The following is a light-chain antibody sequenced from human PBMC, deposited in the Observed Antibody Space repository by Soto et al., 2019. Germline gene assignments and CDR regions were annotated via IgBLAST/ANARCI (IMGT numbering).Light chain of an antibody. Sequence: QSVLTQPASVSGSPGQSITISCTGTRNDVGNYDYVSWYQQHPGKAPKVVIYGVSYRPSGVSNRFAGSKSGNTASLPISGLRAEDEAEYSCSSYTSSSTLVFSGGTEVTVL. CDR3: SSYTSSSTLV. CDR1: RNDVGNYDY. CDR2: GVS. V-gene: IGLV2-14*01. J-gene: IGLJ2*01.